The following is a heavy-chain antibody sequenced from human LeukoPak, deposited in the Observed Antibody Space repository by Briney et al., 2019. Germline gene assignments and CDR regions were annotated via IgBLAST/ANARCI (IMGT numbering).Heavy chain of an antibody. D-gene: IGHD2-2*01. CDR1: GLTFSSYW. Sequence: GGSLRLSCAVSGLTFSSYWMSWVRQAPGKGLEWVSYISSSSSYTNYADSVKGRFTISRDNAKNSLYLQMNSLRAEDTAVYYCARDPSDIVVVNWFDPWGQGTLVTVSS. V-gene: IGHV3-21*05. CDR2: ISSSSSYT. CDR3: ARDPSDIVVVNWFDP. J-gene: IGHJ5*02.